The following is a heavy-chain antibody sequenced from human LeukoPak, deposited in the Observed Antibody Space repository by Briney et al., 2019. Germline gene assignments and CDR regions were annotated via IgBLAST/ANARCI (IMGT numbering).Heavy chain of an antibody. Sequence: GASVKVSCKASGYTFTSYGISWVRQAPGQGLEWMGWISAYNGNTNYAQKLQGRVTMTTDTSTSTAYMELRSLRFDDTAVYYCARENYGSGSYLRFGWFDPWGQGTLVTVSS. J-gene: IGHJ5*02. CDR1: GYTFTSYG. CDR2: ISAYNGNT. V-gene: IGHV1-18*01. CDR3: ARENYGSGSYLRFGWFDP. D-gene: IGHD3-10*01.